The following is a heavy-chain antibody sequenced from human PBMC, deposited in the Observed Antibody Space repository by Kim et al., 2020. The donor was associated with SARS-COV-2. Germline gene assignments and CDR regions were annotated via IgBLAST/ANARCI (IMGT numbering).Heavy chain of an antibody. CDR3: AALDTVQVPGGI. D-gene: IGHD1-1*01. Sequence: YVESVKGRFTMSRDDAKNSLYLQMSSLRTEDTAIYCCAALDTVQVPGGIWGQGTLVTVSS. V-gene: IGHV3-7*01. J-gene: IGHJ4*02.